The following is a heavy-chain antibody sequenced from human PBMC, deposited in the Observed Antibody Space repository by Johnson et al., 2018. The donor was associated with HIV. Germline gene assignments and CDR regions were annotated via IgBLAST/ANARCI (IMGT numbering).Heavy chain of an antibody. CDR3: AKGGSYYVNAFDI. Sequence: QVQLVESGGGVVQPGRSLRLSCAASGFTFSSYGMHWVRQAPGKGLEWVAVIWYDGSNKYYADSVKGRFTISRDNSKNTLYLQMNSLRAEDTAVYYCAKGGSYYVNAFDIWGQGTMVTVSS. V-gene: IGHV3-33*06. CDR1: GFTFSSYG. J-gene: IGHJ3*02. D-gene: IGHD1-26*01. CDR2: IWYDGSNK.